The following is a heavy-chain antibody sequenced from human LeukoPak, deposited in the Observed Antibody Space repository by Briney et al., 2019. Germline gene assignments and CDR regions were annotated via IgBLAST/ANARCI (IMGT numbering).Heavy chain of an antibody. CDR2: ISYDGSNK. D-gene: IGHD1-26*01. V-gene: IGHV3-30-3*01. Sequence: GGSLRLSCAASGFTFSSYAMHWVRQAPGKGLEWVAVISYDGSNKYYADSVKGRFTISRDKSKNTLYLQMNSLRAEDTAVYYCAKDLPDSRELLTGHWFDPWGQGTLVTVSS. CDR1: GFTFSSYA. J-gene: IGHJ5*02. CDR3: AKDLPDSRELLTGHWFDP.